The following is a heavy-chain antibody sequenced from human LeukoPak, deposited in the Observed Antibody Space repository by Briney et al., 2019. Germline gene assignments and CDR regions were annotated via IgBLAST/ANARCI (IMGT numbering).Heavy chain of an antibody. CDR3: ARGQYGVGIDY. CDR2: ITRSSSNI. J-gene: IGHJ4*02. D-gene: IGHD4-17*01. Sequence: GGSLRLSCAPSGFTFSSYTMNWVRQAPGKGLEWVSDITRSSSNINYADSVKGRFTISRDNAKNSLYLQMNSLRVEDTGVYYCARGQYGVGIDYWGQGTLVTVSS. CDR1: GFTFSSYT. V-gene: IGHV3-48*01.